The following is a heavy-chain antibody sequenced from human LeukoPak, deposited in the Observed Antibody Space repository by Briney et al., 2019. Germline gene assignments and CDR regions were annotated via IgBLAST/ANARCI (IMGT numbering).Heavy chain of an antibody. V-gene: IGHV1-2*02. Sequence: ASVKVSCKASGYTFTGYYIHWVRQAPGQGLEWMGWINPNSGGTNYAQKFQGRVTMTRDTSISTAYMELSRLRSDDTAVYYCARDLSITMIVVVYGMDVWGQGTTVTVSS. CDR3: ARDLSITMIVVVYGMDV. D-gene: IGHD3-22*01. J-gene: IGHJ6*02. CDR1: GYTFTGYY. CDR2: INPNSGGT.